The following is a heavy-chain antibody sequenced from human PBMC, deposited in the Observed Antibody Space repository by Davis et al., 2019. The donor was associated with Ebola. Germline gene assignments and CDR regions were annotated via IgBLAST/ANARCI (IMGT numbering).Heavy chain of an antibody. V-gene: IGHV3-53*01. Sequence: GESLKISCAASGFSVITNYMSWIRQAPGRGLEWISVMYDSGAAYYADSVKGRFTISRDYSKNTLYLQMSSLRAEDTTVYYCTTDFGNYGWLSYWGQGTLVTVSS. CDR2: MYDSGAA. D-gene: IGHD4-11*01. CDR3: TTDFGNYGWLSY. CDR1: GFSVITNY. J-gene: IGHJ4*02.